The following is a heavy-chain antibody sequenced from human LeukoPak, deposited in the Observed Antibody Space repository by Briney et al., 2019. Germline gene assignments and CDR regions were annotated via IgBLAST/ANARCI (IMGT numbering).Heavy chain of an antibody. CDR2: IYIGGST. D-gene: IGHD3-10*01. CDR3: ARVALKSYYGSGSYYFDY. J-gene: IGHJ4*02. Sequence: GGSLRLSCVGSGFTVSKDYMSWVRQAPGKGLEWVSVIYIGGSTHYADSVKGRFTISRHNSKNTLYLQMNSLRAEDTAVYYCARVALKSYYGSGSYYFDYWGQGTLVTVSS. CDR1: GFTVSKDY. V-gene: IGHV3-53*04.